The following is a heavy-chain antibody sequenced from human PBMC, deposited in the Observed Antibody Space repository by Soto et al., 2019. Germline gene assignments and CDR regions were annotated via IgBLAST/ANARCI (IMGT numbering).Heavy chain of an antibody. CDR3: ARGRSKLCSSTSCYGLTYNWFDP. D-gene: IGHD2-2*01. CDR1: APRSSGSY. V-gene: IGHV4-34*01. J-gene: IGHJ5*02. Sequence: SEPQSHTYEDSAPRSSGSYCITLRQPTGRRLERIGEINPSGSTNSTPSLKSRVTISVDTSKNQFSLRLSSVTAADTAVYYCARGRSKLCSSTSCYGLTYNWFDPWGQGTLVTVSS. CDR2: INPSGST.